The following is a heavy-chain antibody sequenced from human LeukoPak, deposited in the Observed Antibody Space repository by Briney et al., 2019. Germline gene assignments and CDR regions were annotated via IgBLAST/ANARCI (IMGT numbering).Heavy chain of an antibody. Sequence: SQTLSLTCAISGDSVSSKSVSWNWIRQSPSRGLEYQGRTRLRSTWNTFYSLSVQGRITINADTSRNQVSLRLNSVTPEDTALYYCVRDFNWAFDYCGQGTLVTVSS. CDR2: TRLRSTWNT. CDR3: VRDFNWAFDY. J-gene: IGHJ4*02. CDR1: GDSVSSKSVS. V-gene: IGHV6-1*01. D-gene: IGHD7-27*01.